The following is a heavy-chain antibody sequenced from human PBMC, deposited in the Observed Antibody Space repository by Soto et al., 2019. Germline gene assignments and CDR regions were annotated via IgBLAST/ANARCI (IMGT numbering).Heavy chain of an antibody. CDR1: GFTFSSYG. J-gene: IGHJ4*02. CDR3: ATEFADSSGD. Sequence: QVQLVESGGGVVQPGRSLRLSCAASGFTFSSYGMHWVRQAPGKGLEWVAVISYDGSNKYYADSVKGRFTISRDNSKNTLYLQMNSLRAEDTAVYYCATEFADSSGDLGQGTLVTVSP. D-gene: IGHD3-22*01. V-gene: IGHV3-30*03. CDR2: ISYDGSNK.